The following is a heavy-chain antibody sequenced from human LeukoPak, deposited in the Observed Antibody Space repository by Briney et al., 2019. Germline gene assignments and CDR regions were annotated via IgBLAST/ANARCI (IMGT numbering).Heavy chain of an antibody. Sequence: GGSLRLSXAAXXXXXXSXAXXWVRXXXXXXXXXXXXISGSGGSTYYADSVKGRFTISRDNSKNTLYLQMNSLRAEDTAVYYCAKAPLWFGETDAFDIWGQGTMVTVSS. D-gene: IGHD3-10*01. CDR3: AKAPLWFGETDAFDI. CDR1: XXXXXSXA. CDR2: ISGSGGST. V-gene: IGHV3-23*01. J-gene: IGHJ3*02.